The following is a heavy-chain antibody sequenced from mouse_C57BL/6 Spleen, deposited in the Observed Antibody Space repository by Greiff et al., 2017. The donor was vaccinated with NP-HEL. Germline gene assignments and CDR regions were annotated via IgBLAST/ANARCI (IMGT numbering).Heavy chain of an antibody. D-gene: IGHD2-5*01. CDR3: ARRDYSNYLRYCDV. CDR2: IYPGSGNT. V-gene: IGHV1-76*01. Sequence: QVQLQQSGAELVRPGASVKLSCKASGYTFTDYYINWVKQRPGQGLEWIARIYPGSGNTYYNEKFKGKATLTAEKSSSTAYMQLSSLTSEDSAVYFGARRDYSNYLRYCDVWGTGTTVTVSS. CDR1: GYTFTDYY. J-gene: IGHJ1*03.